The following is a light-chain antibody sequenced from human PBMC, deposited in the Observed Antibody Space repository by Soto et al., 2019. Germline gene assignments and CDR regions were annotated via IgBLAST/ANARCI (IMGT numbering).Light chain of an antibody. CDR2: GAS. CDR1: QRVSSY. CDR3: QQYGGSPQT. Sequence: EIVLTQSPGTLSLSPGERATLSCRASQRVSSYLAWYQRKPGQAPRLLIYGASSRATGIPDRFSGSGSGTDFTLTISRLEPEDFAVYYCQQYGGSPQTFGQGTKVDIK. J-gene: IGKJ1*01. V-gene: IGKV3-20*01.